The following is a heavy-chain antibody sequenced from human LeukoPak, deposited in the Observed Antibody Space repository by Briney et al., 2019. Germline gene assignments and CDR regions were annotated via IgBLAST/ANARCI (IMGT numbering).Heavy chain of an antibody. CDR2: IYHSGST. V-gene: IGHV4-30-2*01. D-gene: IGHD3-9*01. CDR3: ARSSDILTGYFDY. CDR1: GGSISRGGYY. J-gene: IGHJ4*02. Sequence: SETLSLTCTVSGGSISRGGYYWSWIRQPPGKGLEWIGYIYHSGSTYYNPSLKSRVTISVDRSKNQFSLKLSSVTAADTAVYYCARSSDILTGYFDYWGQGILVTVSS.